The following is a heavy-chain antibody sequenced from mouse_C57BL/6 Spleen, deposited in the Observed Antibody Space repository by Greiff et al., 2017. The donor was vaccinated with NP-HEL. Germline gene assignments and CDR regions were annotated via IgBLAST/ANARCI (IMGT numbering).Heavy chain of an antibody. V-gene: IGHV1-69*01. CDR3: ARRPLYYYGSSYDWYFDV. D-gene: IGHD1-1*01. CDR2: IDPSDSYT. Sequence: QVQLQQSGAELVMPGASVKLSCKASGYTFTSYWMHWVKQRPGQGLEWIGEIDPSDSYTNYNQKFKGKSTLTVDKSSSTAYMQLSSLTSEDSAVYYCARRPLYYYGSSYDWYFDVWGTGTTVTVSS. CDR1: GYTFTSYW. J-gene: IGHJ1*03.